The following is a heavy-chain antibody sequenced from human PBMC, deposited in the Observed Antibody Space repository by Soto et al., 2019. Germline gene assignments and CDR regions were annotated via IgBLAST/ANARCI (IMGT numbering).Heavy chain of an antibody. D-gene: IGHD4-4*01. CDR2: INWNGGST. V-gene: IGHV3-20*01. Sequence: GGSLRLSCAASGFTFDDYGMSWVRQAPGKGLEWVSGINWNGGSTGYADSVKGRFTISRDNAKNSLYLQMNSLRAEDTALYHCARGDYSNYGGAFDIWGQGTMVTVSS. CDR3: ARGDYSNYGGAFDI. J-gene: IGHJ3*02. CDR1: GFTFDDYG.